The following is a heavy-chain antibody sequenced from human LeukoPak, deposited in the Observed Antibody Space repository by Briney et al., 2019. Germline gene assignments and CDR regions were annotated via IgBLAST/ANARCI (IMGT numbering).Heavy chain of an antibody. CDR3: ARHYYYYYGMDV. Sequence: KSSVTLSLTCSVSGSSLCSSNYWSWVRQPPGRGLEWIGEIYHSGSTNYNPSLKSRVTISVDKSKNQFSLELNSVTAAVTAVYYCARHYYYYYGMDVWGQGTTVTVSS. J-gene: IGHJ6*02. CDR2: IYHSGST. CDR1: GSSLCSSNY. V-gene: IGHV4-4*02.